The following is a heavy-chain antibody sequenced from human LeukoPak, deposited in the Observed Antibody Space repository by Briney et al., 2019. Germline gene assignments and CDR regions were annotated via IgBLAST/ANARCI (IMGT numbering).Heavy chain of an antibody. CDR3: ARGTTVTTNYYYYMDV. V-gene: IGHV1-8*03. CDR1: GYTFTSYD. CDR2: MNPNSGNT. J-gene: IGHJ6*03. Sequence: ASVKVSCKASGYTFTSYDINWVRQATGQGLERMGWMNPNSGNTGYAQKFQGRVTITRNTSISTAYMELSSLRSEDTAVYYCARGTTVTTNYYYYMDVWGKGTTVTVSS. D-gene: IGHD4-17*01.